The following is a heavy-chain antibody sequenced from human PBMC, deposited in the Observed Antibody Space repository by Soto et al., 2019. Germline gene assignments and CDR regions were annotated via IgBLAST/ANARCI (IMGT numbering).Heavy chain of an antibody. J-gene: IGHJ4*02. CDR2: ITTSVDRS. D-gene: IGHD3-22*01. CDR3: ARRLEAGYFFAH. CDR1: GLNFSSYA. Sequence: PGAPLRLSCAASGLNFSSYAMSWMRQDPGKGPEWGAGITTSVDRSGYADSLKGRFTVSRDNPQNTMYLQLNSLRGDDPAIYYCARRLEAGYFFAHWGQGTFVPLSS. V-gene: IGHV3-23*01.